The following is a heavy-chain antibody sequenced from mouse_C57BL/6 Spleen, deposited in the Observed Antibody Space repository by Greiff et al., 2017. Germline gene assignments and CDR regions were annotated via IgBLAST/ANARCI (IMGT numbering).Heavy chain of an antibody. J-gene: IGHJ2*01. CDR1: GYSFTGYY. D-gene: IGHD3-2*02. CDR2: INPSTGGT. V-gene: IGHV1-42*01. CDR3: ARWAQAFDY. Sequence: VQLKQSGPELVKPGASVKISCKASGYSFTGYYMNWVKQSPEKSLEWIGEINPSTGGTTYNQKFKAKATLTVDKSSSTAYMQLKSLTSEDSAVYYCARWAQAFDYWGQGTTLTVSS.